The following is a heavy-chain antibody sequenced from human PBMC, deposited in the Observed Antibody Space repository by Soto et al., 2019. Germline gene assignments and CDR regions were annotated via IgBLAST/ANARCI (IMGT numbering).Heavy chain of an antibody. J-gene: IGHJ4*02. D-gene: IGHD2-8*01. CDR3: AKAKTGAMDQFDS. CDR2: ISGSGGAT. V-gene: IGHV3-23*01. CDR1: VVSFSSYT. Sequence: PWESXSLSCSASVVSFSSYTRSWFRQAPGKNLEWVSTISGSGGATYYADSVKGRFTISRDNSQNMLYLQLNSLRAEDTAVYYCAKAKTGAMDQFDSWGQGTLVTVSS.